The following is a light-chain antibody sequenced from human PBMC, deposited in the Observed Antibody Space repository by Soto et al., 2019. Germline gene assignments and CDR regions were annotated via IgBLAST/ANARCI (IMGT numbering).Light chain of an antibody. CDR3: QHGTNWPGT. CDR2: DTS. Sequence: EVVLTQSPVTLSLSPGERATLSCRASQSVGTFLAWYQQKPGQAPSLIIYDTSNRATGIPARFSGTGSATDFYNTIRSVEPEDFSVYCCQHGTNWPGTFGQGTKLDIK. CDR1: QSVGTF. J-gene: IGKJ2*01. V-gene: IGKV3-11*01.